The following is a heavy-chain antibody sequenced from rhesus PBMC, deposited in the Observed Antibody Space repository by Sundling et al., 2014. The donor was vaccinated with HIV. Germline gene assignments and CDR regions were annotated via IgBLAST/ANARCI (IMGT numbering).Heavy chain of an antibody. CDR2: ITGSSGNT. CDR3: ARKEYCSGIDCSETYFDF. V-gene: IGHV4-173*01. Sequence: QVQLQESGPRLVKPSETLSLTCVVSGDSIYNSYWSWIRQPPGKGLEWIGRITGSSGNTDYNPSLKNRVTISVDTSKSQFSLKMRSATAADTAVYFCARKEYCSGIDCSETYFDFWGQGLLVTVSS. D-gene: IGHD2-15*01. CDR1: GDSIYNSY. J-gene: IGHJ4*01.